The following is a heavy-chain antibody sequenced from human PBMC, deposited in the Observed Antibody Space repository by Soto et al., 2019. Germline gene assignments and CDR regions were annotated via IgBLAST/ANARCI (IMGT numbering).Heavy chain of an antibody. Sequence: QVQLVKSGAVVKKPGSSVKVSCKASGGTFSSYAISWVRQAPGQGLEWMGGIIPIFGTANYAQKFQGRVTITADESTSTAYMELSSLRSEDTAVYYCARDFAVTTYYYYGMDVWGQGTTVTVSS. J-gene: IGHJ6*02. CDR3: ARDFAVTTYYYYGMDV. CDR1: GGTFSSYA. V-gene: IGHV1-69*01. D-gene: IGHD4-4*01. CDR2: IIPIFGTA.